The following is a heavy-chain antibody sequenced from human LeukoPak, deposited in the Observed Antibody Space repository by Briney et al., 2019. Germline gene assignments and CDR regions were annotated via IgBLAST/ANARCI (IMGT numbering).Heavy chain of an antibody. CDR3: ASIPLYYYDSSGPPGPYFDY. Sequence: PSETLSLTCTVSGGSISSYYWSWIRQPPGKGLEWIGYIYYSGSTNYNPSLKSRVTISVDTSKNQFSLKLSSVTAADTAVYYCASIPLYYYDSSGPPGPYFDYWGQGTLVTVSS. D-gene: IGHD3-22*01. CDR2: IYYSGST. J-gene: IGHJ4*02. V-gene: IGHV4-59*01. CDR1: GGSISSYY.